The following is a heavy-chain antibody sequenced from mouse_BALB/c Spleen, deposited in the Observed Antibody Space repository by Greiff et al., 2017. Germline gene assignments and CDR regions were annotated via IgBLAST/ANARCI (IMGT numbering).Heavy chain of an antibody. J-gene: IGHJ2*01. V-gene: IGHV2-9-2*01. CDR1: GFSLTSYD. D-gene: IGHD2-2*01. CDR2: ICTGGGT. CDR3: VRARGYDVDY. Sequence: VQLVESGPGLVAPSQSLSITCTVSGFSLTSYDISWIRQPPGKGLEWLGVICTGGGTNYNSAFMSRLSISKDNTKSQVFLKMNSLQTDDTAIYCCVRARGYDVDYWGQGTTLTVSS.